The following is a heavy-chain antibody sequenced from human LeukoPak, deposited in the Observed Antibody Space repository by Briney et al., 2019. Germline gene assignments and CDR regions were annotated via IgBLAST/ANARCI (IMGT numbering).Heavy chain of an antibody. CDR1: GGSISSYY. Sequence: PSETLSLTCTVSGGSISSYYWSWIRQPPGKGLEWIGYIYYSGSTNYNPSLKSRVTISVDTSKNQFSLKLSSVTAADTAVYYCARLRNYYDSSGYYYPRRQRRYFDYWGQGTLVTVSS. V-gene: IGHV4-59*08. D-gene: IGHD3-22*01. CDR2: IYYSGST. J-gene: IGHJ4*02. CDR3: ARLRNYYDSSGYYYPRRQRRYFDY.